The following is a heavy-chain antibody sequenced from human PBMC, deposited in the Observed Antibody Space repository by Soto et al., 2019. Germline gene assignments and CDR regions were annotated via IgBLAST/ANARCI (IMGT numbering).Heavy chain of an antibody. CDR2: IYYSGPS. CDR1: GGSVSRDSNF. J-gene: IGHJ4*02. D-gene: IGHD3-3*01. Sequence: SETLSLTCTVSGGSVSRDSNFWSWIRQPPGKGLEWIGYIYYSGPSSYNPSLKSRVSISMDTSKNQFSLNLDSVTAADTAVYFCARDFAYFDSWGQGTLVTVSS. CDR3: ARDFAYFDS. V-gene: IGHV4-61*01.